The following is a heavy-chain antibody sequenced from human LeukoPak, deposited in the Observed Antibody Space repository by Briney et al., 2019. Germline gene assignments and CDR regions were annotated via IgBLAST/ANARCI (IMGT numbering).Heavy chain of an antibody. CDR3: AKDADGMDV. Sequence: SGRSLRLSCAASGFTFDDYAMHWVRQAPGKGLEWVSGISWNSGSIGYADSVKGRFTISRDNAKNSLYLQMNSLRAEDTALYYCAKDADGMDVWGQGTTVTVSS. V-gene: IGHV3-9*01. J-gene: IGHJ6*02. CDR1: GFTFDDYA. CDR2: ISWNSGSI.